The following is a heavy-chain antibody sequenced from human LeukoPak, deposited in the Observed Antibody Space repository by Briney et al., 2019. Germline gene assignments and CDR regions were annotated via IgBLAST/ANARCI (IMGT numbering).Heavy chain of an antibody. CDR1: GYTFTSYG. CDR2: ISAYNGNT. J-gene: IGHJ3*02. V-gene: IGHV1-18*01. D-gene: IGHD1-26*01. Sequence: ASVKVSCKASGYTFTSYGISWVRQAPGQGLEWMGWISAYNGNTNYAQKFQGRVTITADHSTSTAYMELSSLRSEDTAVYFCARDVGATVVFDIWGQGTFVTVSS. CDR3: ARDVGATVVFDI.